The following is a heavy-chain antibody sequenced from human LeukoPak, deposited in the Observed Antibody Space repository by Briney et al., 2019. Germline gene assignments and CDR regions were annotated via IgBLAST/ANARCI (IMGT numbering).Heavy chain of an antibody. CDR2: IKQDGSEK. D-gene: IGHD3-3*01. J-gene: IGHJ4*02. Sequence: GGSLRLSCAASGFTFSSYWMSWVRQAPGKGLEWVANIKQDGSEKYYVDSVKGRFTISRDNAKNSLYLQMNSLRAEDTAVYYCARDSFELRFLEWLPYPYYFDYWGQGTLVTVSS. CDR1: GFTFSSYW. V-gene: IGHV3-7*01. CDR3: ARDSFELRFLEWLPYPYYFDY.